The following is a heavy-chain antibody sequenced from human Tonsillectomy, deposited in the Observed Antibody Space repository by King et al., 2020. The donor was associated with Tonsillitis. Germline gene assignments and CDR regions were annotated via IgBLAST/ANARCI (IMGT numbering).Heavy chain of an antibody. Sequence: VQLVESGGGVVQPGRSLRLSCAASGFTFSSYGMHWVRQAPGKGLEWVAVISYDGSNKYYADSVKGRFTISRDNSKNTLYLQMNSLRAEDTAVYYCAEGVGSVGATTSGYWGQGTLVIVSS. D-gene: IGHD1-26*01. V-gene: IGHV3-30*18. CDR3: AEGVGSVGATTSGY. CDR1: GFTFSSYG. CDR2: ISYDGSNK. J-gene: IGHJ4*02.